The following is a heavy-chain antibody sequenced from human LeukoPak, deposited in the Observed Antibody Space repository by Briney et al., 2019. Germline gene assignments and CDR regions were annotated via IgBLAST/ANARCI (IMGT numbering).Heavy chain of an antibody. V-gene: IGHV1-2*02. J-gene: IGHJ4*02. CDR3: ARWGRWLHRRFDY. CDR1: GYTFTGYY. Sequence: ASVKVSCKASGYTFTGYYMHWLRQAPGQGLEWMGWINPNSGGTNYAQKFQGRVTMTRDTSISTAYMELSRLRSDDTAVYYCARWGRWLHRRFDYWGQGTLVTVSS. CDR2: INPNSGGT. D-gene: IGHD5-24*01.